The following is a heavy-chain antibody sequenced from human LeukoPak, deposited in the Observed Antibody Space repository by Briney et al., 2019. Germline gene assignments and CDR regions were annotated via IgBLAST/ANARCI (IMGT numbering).Heavy chain of an antibody. D-gene: IGHD4-11*01. CDR1: GGSISSYY. V-gene: IGHV4-59*08. CDR2: IYDSGST. J-gene: IGHJ5*02. Sequence: SETLSLTCTVSGGSISSYYWSWIRQPPGKGLEWIGYIYDSGSTNYNPSLKSRVTISVDTSKSQFSLRLCSVTAADTAVYYCARHGLRSYSNYWFAPWGQGTLVTVSS. CDR3: ARHGLRSYSNYWFAP.